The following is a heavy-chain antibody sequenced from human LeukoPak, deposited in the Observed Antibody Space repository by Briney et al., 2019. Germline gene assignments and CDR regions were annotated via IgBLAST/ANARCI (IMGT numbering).Heavy chain of an antibody. D-gene: IGHD6-19*01. CDR3: ARDGVAGGFDY. V-gene: IGHV4-59*01. Sequence: SEPLSLTCTVSGGSIGSYYWNWIRQPPGKGLEWIGYIHYSGSTNHNASLKSRVTISVDTSKNQFSLKLSSVTAADTAVYYCARDGVAGGFDYWGQGTLVTVSS. J-gene: IGHJ4*02. CDR2: IHYSGST. CDR1: GGSIGSYY.